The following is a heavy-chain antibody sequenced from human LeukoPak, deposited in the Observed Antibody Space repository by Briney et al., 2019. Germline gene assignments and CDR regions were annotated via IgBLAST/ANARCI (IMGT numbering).Heavy chain of an antibody. CDR1: GFSFGSKY. Sequence: GGSLRLSCAASGFSFGSKYMSWVRQAPGKGLEWVSIIHSGVKTYYADSVKGRFAISRDSSKNTLYLQMNSLRVEDTAVYYCARGSAYDYGFPDYWGQGTLVTVSS. CDR2: IHSGVKT. V-gene: IGHV3-53*01. D-gene: IGHD4-17*01. J-gene: IGHJ4*02. CDR3: ARGSAYDYGFPDY.